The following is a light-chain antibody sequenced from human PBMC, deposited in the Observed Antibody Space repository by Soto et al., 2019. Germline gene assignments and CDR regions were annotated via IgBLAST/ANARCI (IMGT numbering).Light chain of an antibody. V-gene: IGLV1-51*01. CDR3: ATWDTSLSAGV. CDR1: SSNIGNRD. CDR2: DND. Sequence: QSALTQPPSVSAAPGQKITISCSGSSSNIGNRDVSWYQQLPGSAPKLLIYDNDKRPSGIPDRFSGSKSGTSATLGITGLQTGDEADYYCATWDTSLSAGVFGGGTKVTVL. J-gene: IGLJ2*01.